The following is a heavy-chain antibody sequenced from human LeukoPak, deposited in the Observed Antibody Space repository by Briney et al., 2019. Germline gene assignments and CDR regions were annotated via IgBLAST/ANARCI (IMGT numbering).Heavy chain of an antibody. CDR1: GGSISSGGYY. V-gene: IGHV4-31*03. J-gene: IGHJ4*02. D-gene: IGHD1-26*01. CDR3: ARDQIVGALGFFDS. Sequence: SETLSLTCTVSGGSISSGGYYWSWIRQHPGKGLEWIGYIYYSGSTYYNPSLKSRVTISVDTSKNQFSLKLSSVTAADTAVYYCARDQIVGALGFFDSWGQGTLVTVSS. CDR2: IYYSGST.